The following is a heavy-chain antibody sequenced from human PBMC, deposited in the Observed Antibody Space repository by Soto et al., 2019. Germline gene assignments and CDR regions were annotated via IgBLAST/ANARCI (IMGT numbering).Heavy chain of an antibody. J-gene: IGHJ6*03. V-gene: IGHV4-39*01. CDR3: ASITVAGTPYYYMGV. CDR1: GGSISSSTYY. CDR2: IYYSGST. Sequence: SETLSLTCTVSGGSISSSTYYWGWIRQPPGKGLEWIGNIYYSGSTYYNPSLKSRVTMSLDTSKNQFSLKLSSVTAADTAVYYCASITVAGTPYYYMGVWGRGTTVTVSS. D-gene: IGHD6-19*01.